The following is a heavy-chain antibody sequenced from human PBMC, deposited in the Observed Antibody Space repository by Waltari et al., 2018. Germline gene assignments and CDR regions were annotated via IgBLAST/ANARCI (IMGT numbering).Heavy chain of an antibody. CDR1: GYTFTGYY. CDR3: ARGIRDVWSGYSRYYFDY. V-gene: IGHV1-2*02. J-gene: IGHJ4*02. D-gene: IGHD3-3*01. CDR2: IKPNSGGT. Sequence: QVQLVQSGAEVKKPGASVKVSCKASGYTFTGYYMHWVRQAPGQGLEWMGGIKPNSGGTNNAQKFKGRVTMTRDTSISTAYMELSRLRSDDTAVYYCARGIRDVWSGYSRYYFDYWGQGTLVTVSS.